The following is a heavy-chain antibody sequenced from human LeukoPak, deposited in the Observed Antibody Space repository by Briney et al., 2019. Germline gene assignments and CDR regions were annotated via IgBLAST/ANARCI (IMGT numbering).Heavy chain of an antibody. D-gene: IGHD4-11*01. V-gene: IGHV3-23*01. CDR1: GFTSSSYA. J-gene: IGHJ6*02. CDR2: ICGSGGST. CDR3: AKGDYTPYYYYGMDV. Sequence: GGSLRLSCAASGFTSSSYAMSWVRQAPGKGLEWVSAICGSGGSTYYADSVKGRFTISRDNSKNTLYLQMNSLRAEDTAVYYCAKGDYTPYYYYGMDVWGQGTTVTVSS.